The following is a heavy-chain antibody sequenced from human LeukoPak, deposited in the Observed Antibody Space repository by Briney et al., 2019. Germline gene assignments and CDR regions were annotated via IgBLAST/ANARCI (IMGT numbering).Heavy chain of an antibody. Sequence: GESLKISCKGSGYIFTSYWIGWVRQMPGKGLEWMGIIYPGDSDTRYSPSFQGQVTISADKSISTPYLQWSSLKASDTAMYYCARTMIPTSPGLNWFDPWGQGTLVTVSS. CDR3: ARTMIPTSPGLNWFDP. D-gene: IGHD3-22*01. V-gene: IGHV5-51*01. J-gene: IGHJ5*02. CDR2: IYPGDSDT. CDR1: GYIFTSYW.